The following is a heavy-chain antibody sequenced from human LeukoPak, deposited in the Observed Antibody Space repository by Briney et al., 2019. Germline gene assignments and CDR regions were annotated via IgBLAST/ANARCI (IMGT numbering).Heavy chain of an antibody. D-gene: IGHD3-22*01. CDR3: ARERPSGWLLLRDWFDP. J-gene: IGHJ5*02. CDR2: INHSGST. Sequence: PSETLSLTCAVYGGPFSGYYWNWIRQPPGKGLEWIGEINHSGSTNYNPSLKSRVTISVDTSKNQFSLKLSSVTAADTAVYYCARERPSGWLLLRDWFDPWGQGTLVTASS. CDR1: GGPFSGYY. V-gene: IGHV4-34*01.